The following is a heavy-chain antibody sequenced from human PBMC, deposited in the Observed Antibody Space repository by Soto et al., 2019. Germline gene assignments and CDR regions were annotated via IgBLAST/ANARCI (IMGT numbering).Heavy chain of an antibody. V-gene: IGHV1-3*01. CDR2: VTGDTGGT. Sequence: QVHLVQSGAVVKEPGDSVKVSCMTSGYTFTTYAIHWVRQAPGGGLEWVGWVTGDTGGTKYAREFQGRVTLTRNISASTSYMELSSLTSEDTAVYYCAREYPGFDPWGPGTLVTVSS. CDR1: GYTFTTYA. D-gene: IGHD2-2*02. CDR3: AREYPGFDP. J-gene: IGHJ5*02.